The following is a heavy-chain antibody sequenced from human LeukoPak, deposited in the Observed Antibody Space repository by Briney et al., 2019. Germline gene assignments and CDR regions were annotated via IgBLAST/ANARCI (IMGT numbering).Heavy chain of an antibody. V-gene: IGHV4-34*01. CDR1: GGSFSGYY. CDR2: INHSGST. J-gene: IGHJ5*02. D-gene: IGHD6-19*01. CDR3: ARDSSGWYHWFDP. Sequence: SETLSLTCAVYGGSFSGYYWSWIRQPPGKGLEWIGEINHSGSTNYNPSLKSRGTISVDTSKNQFSLKLTSVTAADTAVYYCARDSSGWYHWFDPWGXGTLVTVS.